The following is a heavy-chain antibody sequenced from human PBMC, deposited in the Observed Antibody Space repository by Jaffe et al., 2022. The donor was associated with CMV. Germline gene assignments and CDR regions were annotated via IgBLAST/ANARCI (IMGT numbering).Heavy chain of an antibody. CDR2: ISSTGSTI. Sequence: EVQLVESGGGLVQPGESLRLSCAASGFTFSNYEMYWVRQAPGKGLEWVSYISSTGSTIQFADSVEGRFTISRDNGENSLSLQMNSLRAEDTAVYYCARGGNQLYLRWFFDIWGRGTLVTVSS. D-gene: IGHD1-26*01. V-gene: IGHV3-48*03. CDR1: GFTFSNYE. CDR3: ARGGNQLYLRWFFDI. J-gene: IGHJ2*01.